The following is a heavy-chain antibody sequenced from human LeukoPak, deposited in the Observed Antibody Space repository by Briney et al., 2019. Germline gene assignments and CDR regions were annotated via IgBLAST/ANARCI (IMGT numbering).Heavy chain of an antibody. CDR2: IKQDGSEK. CDR3: ARDMQQRILRYFDWGAFDI. Sequence: GGSLRLSCAASGFTFSSYWMSWVRQAPGKGLEWVANIKQDGSEKYYVDSVKGRFTISRDNAKNSLYLQMNSLRAEDTAVYYCARDMQQRILRYFDWGAFDIWGQGTMVTVSS. CDR1: GFTFSSYW. V-gene: IGHV3-7*03. D-gene: IGHD3-9*01. J-gene: IGHJ3*02.